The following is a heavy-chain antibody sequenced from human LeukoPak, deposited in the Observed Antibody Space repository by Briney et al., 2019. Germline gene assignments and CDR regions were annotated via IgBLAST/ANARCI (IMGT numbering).Heavy chain of an antibody. J-gene: IGHJ4*02. Sequence: SETLSLTCTVPGGSVSSSSQYCGWIRQPPGKGLEWIGEINHSGSTNYNPSLKSRVTISVDTSKNQFSLKLSSVTAADTAVYYCATSSSWAFDYWGQGTLVTVSS. CDR2: INHSGST. CDR1: GGSVSSSSQY. D-gene: IGHD6-13*01. CDR3: ATSSSWAFDY. V-gene: IGHV4-39*07.